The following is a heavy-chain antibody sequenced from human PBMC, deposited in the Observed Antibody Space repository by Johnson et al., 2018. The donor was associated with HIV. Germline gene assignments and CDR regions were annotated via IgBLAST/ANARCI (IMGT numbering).Heavy chain of an antibody. Sequence: QVQLVESGGGVVQPGRSLRLSCAASGFTSTNCARHWVRQAPGISYDGSNNYYADCVKGRFTVSRDNSKNTLFLQMNSLRAEDTAVYYCAILPEWELSPEVFDIWGQGTMVTVSS. CDR2: ISYDGSNN. J-gene: IGHJ3*02. CDR1: GFTSTNCA. CDR3: AILPEWELSPEVFDI. D-gene: IGHD1-26*01. V-gene: IGHV3-30*07.